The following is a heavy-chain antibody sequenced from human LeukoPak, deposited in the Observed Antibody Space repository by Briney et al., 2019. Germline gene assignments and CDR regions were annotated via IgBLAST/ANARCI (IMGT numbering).Heavy chain of an antibody. J-gene: IGHJ4*02. CDR3: ARGPECSGGTYYGYYFDY. Sequence: SETLSLTCAVYGGSFSGYYWSWIRQPPGKGLEWIGEINHSGSTNYNPSLKSRVTISVDTSKNQFSLKLSSVTAADTAVFYCARGPECSGGTYYGYYFDYWGQGTLVTVSS. V-gene: IGHV4-34*01. D-gene: IGHD2-15*01. CDR2: INHSGST. CDR1: GGSFSGYY.